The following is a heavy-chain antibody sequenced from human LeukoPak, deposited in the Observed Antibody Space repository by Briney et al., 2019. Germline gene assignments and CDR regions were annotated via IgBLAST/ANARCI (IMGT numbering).Heavy chain of an antibody. CDR1: GVSISRYY. CDR2: IYPSGST. J-gene: IGHJ3*02. CDR3: ARDFSKYAFDI. V-gene: IGHV4-4*07. Sequence: SETLSLTCTVSGVSISRYYWSWIRQPAGKGLEWLGRIYPSGSTNYNPSLKSRVAMSVDASKKQFSLELRSVTAADTAVYYCARDFSKYAFDIWGQGTMVTVSS. D-gene: IGHD2/OR15-2a*01.